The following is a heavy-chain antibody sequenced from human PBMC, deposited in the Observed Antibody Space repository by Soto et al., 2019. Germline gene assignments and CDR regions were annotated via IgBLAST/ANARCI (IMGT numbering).Heavy chain of an antibody. CDR2: INHSGST. Sequence: SETLSLTCAVYGGSFSGYYWSWIRQPPGKGLEWIGEINHSGSTNYNPSLKSRVTISVDTSKNQFSLKLSSVTAADTAVYYCARILQLWALDYWGQGTLVTVSS. J-gene: IGHJ4*02. V-gene: IGHV4-34*01. D-gene: IGHD5-18*01. CDR1: GGSFSGYY. CDR3: ARILQLWALDY.